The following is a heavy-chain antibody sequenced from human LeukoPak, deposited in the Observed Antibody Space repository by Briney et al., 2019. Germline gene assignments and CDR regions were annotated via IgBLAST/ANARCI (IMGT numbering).Heavy chain of an antibody. V-gene: IGHV1-2*02. CDR1: GYTFTDYY. Sequence: GASVKVSCKASGYTFTDYYIHWVRQAPGQGLEWMGWINPNSGGTNYAQKFQGRVTMTRDTSISTAYMELSSLRSEDTAVYYCARAGSGSYYFDYWGQGTLVTVSS. CDR2: INPNSGGT. CDR3: ARAGSGSYYFDY. J-gene: IGHJ4*02. D-gene: IGHD1-26*01.